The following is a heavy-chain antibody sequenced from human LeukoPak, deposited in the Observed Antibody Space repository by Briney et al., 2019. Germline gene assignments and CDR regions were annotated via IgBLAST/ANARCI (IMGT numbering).Heavy chain of an antibody. CDR1: GYSFTSYW. Sequence: GESLKISCKGSGYSFTSYWIGWVRQMPGKGLEWMGIIYPGDSDTRYSPSFQGQVTISADKSISTAYLQWSSLKASDTAIYYCASQQTNPGPRGAFDIWGQGTMVTVSS. J-gene: IGHJ3*02. V-gene: IGHV5-51*01. CDR3: ASQQTNPGPRGAFDI. D-gene: IGHD1-14*01. CDR2: IYPGDSDT.